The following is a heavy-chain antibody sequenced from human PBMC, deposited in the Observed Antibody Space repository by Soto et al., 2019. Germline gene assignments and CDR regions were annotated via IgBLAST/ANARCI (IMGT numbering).Heavy chain of an antibody. CDR2: INHSGST. Sequence: QVQLQQWGAGLLKPSETLSLTCAVYGGSFSGYYWSWIRQPPGKGLEWIGEINHSGSTNYNPSLKSRVTISVDTSKNQFSLKLSSVTAADTAVYYCARRLSGGDYSDYWGQGTLVTVSS. V-gene: IGHV4-34*01. D-gene: IGHD2-21*01. J-gene: IGHJ4*02. CDR1: GGSFSGYY. CDR3: ARRLSGGDYSDY.